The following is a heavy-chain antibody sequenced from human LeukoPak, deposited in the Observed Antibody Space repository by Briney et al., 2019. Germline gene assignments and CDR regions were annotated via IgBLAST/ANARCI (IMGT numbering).Heavy chain of an antibody. CDR2: ISSNGGST. J-gene: IGHJ4*02. CDR1: GFTFSSYA. Sequence: GGSLRLSCAASGFTFSSYAMHWVRQAPGKGLEYVSAISSNGGSTYYANSVKGRFTISRDNSKNTLYLQMGSLRAEGMAVYYCARVAYGGNSRVRDDFYYFDYWGQGTLVTVSS. V-gene: IGHV3-64*01. D-gene: IGHD4-23*01. CDR3: ARVAYGGNSRVRDDFYYFDY.